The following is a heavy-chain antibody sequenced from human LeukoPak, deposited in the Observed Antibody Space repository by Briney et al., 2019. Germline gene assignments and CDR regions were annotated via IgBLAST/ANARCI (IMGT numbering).Heavy chain of an antibody. Sequence: SETLSLTCAVYGGSFSGYYWSWIRQPPGKGLEWIGEINHSGSTNYNPSLKSRVTISVDTSKNQFSLKLSSVTAADTAMYYCARSYGSGSYPYHYYGMDVWGQGTTLTVSS. CDR2: INHSGST. V-gene: IGHV4-34*01. J-gene: IGHJ6*02. CDR3: ARSYGSGSYPYHYYGMDV. CDR1: GGSFSGYY. D-gene: IGHD3-10*01.